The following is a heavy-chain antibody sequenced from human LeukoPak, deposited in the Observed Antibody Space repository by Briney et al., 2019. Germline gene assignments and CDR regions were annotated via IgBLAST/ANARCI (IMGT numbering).Heavy chain of an antibody. Sequence: AGGSLRLSCAASGFNFRDYSMNWVRQAPGKNLEWVSSITSTSSSSYIFYSDSVKGRFTISRDNSKNTLYLQMNSLRAEDTAVYYCARRAGAYSHPYDYWGQGTLVTVSS. CDR3: ARRAGAYSHPYDY. V-gene: IGHV3-21*04. J-gene: IGHJ4*02. CDR1: GFNFRDYS. D-gene: IGHD4/OR15-4a*01. CDR2: ITSTSSSSYI.